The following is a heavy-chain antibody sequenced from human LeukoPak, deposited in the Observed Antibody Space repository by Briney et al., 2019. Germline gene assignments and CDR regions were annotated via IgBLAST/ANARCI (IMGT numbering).Heavy chain of an antibody. J-gene: IGHJ4*02. CDR1: GYSMSSNYY. D-gene: IGHD7-27*01. Sequence: SETLSLTCTVSGYSMSSNYYWGWIRQPPGKGLEWIGTFSHSGSTYYNPSLKSRVAISVDTSKNEFSLQLSSVTAADTAVYYCARRHWGAVSADFDYWGQGTLVTVSS. V-gene: IGHV4-38-2*02. CDR2: FSHSGST. CDR3: ARRHWGAVSADFDY.